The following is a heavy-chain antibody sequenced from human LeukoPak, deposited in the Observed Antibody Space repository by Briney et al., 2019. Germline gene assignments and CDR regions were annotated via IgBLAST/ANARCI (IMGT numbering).Heavy chain of an antibody. CDR1: GGSISSGGYS. CDR3: ARGRAYCRTD. J-gene: IGHJ4*02. V-gene: IGHV4-30-2*01. Sequence: PSQTLSLTCAVSGGSISSGGYSWSWIRQPPGKGLEWIGYIYHSGSTYYNPSLKSRVTISVDTSKNQFSLKLSSVTAADTAVYYCARGRAYCRTDWGQGTLVTVSS. CDR2: IYHSGST. D-gene: IGHD2-15*01.